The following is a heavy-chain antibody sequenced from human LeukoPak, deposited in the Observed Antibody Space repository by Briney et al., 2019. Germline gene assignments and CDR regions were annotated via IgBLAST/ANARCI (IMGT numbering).Heavy chain of an antibody. CDR2: ISSSSSYI. V-gene: IGHV3-21*01. J-gene: IGHJ4*02. CDR3: ARSLMTTVFDY. CDR1: EFTFSSYS. D-gene: IGHD4-17*01. Sequence: GGSLRLSCAASEFTFSSYSMNWVRQAPGKGLEWVSAISSSSSYIYYADSVKGRFTISRDNAKNTLYLQMNSLRAEDTAVYYCARSLMTTVFDYWGQGTLVTVSS.